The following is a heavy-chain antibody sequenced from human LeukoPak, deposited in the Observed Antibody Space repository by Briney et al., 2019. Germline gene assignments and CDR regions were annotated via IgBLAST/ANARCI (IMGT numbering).Heavy chain of an antibody. CDR1: GGSISSGSYY. CDR3: ARVISPYPDVEMATIRPDAFDI. CDR2: IYTSGST. V-gene: IGHV4-61*02. J-gene: IGHJ3*02. D-gene: IGHD5-24*01. Sequence: SETLSLTFTVSGGSISSGSYYWSWIRQPAGKGLEWIGRIYTSGSTNYNPSLKSRVTISVDTSKNEFSLKLSSVTAADTAVYYCARVISPYPDVEMATIRPDAFDIWGQGTMVTVSS.